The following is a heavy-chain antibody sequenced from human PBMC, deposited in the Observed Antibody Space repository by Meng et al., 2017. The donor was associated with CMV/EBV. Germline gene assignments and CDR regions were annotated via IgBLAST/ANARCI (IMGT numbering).Heavy chain of an antibody. V-gene: IGHV1-18*01. J-gene: IGHJ4*02. CDR2: ISAYNGNT. D-gene: IGHD3-3*01. CDR3: ARELKATYDFWSGYYYFGY. Sequence: ASVKVSCKASGYTFTSYGISWVRQAPGQGLEWMGWISAYNGNTNYAQKLQGRVTMTTDTSTSTAYMELRSLRSDDTAVYYCARELKATYDFWSGYYYFGYWGQGTLVTVSS. CDR1: GYTFTSYG.